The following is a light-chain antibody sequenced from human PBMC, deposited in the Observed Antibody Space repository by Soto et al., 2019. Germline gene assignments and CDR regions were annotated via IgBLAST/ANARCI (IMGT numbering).Light chain of an antibody. Sequence: ETVLTQSPATLSLSPGERATLSCRASQTVDIYLAWYQQKPGQAPRLIIYDASNRAAGIPARFSGSGSGTDFTLTISSLEPEDFAVYYCQQRKIWPPLTFGGGTKVEIK. J-gene: IGKJ4*01. V-gene: IGKV3-11*01. CDR1: QTVDIY. CDR3: QQRKIWPPLT. CDR2: DAS.